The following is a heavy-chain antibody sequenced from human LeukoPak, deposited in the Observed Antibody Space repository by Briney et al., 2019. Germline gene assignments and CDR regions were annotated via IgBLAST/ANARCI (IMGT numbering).Heavy chain of an antibody. CDR3: ARGARIAAHHHFDY. Sequence: SETLSLTCAVYGGSFSGYYWSWIRQPPGKGLGWIGEINHSGSTNYNPSLKSRVTISVDTSKNQFSLKLSSVTAADTAVYYCARGARIAAHHHFDYWGQGTLVTVSS. CDR2: INHSGST. D-gene: IGHD6-13*01. CDR1: GGSFSGYY. V-gene: IGHV4-34*01. J-gene: IGHJ4*02.